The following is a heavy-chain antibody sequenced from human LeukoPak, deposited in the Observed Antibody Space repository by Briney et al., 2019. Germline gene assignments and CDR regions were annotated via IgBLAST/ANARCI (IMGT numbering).Heavy chain of an antibody. V-gene: IGHV4-30-4*08. Sequence: SETLSLTCTVSGGSISSGSYYWSWIRQPPGKGLEWIGYIYYSGSTYYNPSLKSRVTISVDTSKNQFSLKLSSVTAADTAVYYCARDLIPRGYSGYGYFDYWGQGTLVTVSS. CDR3: ARDLIPRGYSGYGYFDY. J-gene: IGHJ4*02. CDR2: IYYSGST. D-gene: IGHD5-12*01. CDR1: GGSISSGSYY.